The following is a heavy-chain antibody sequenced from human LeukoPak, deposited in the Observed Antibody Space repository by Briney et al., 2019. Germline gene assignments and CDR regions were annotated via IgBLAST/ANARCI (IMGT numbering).Heavy chain of an antibody. CDR3: ARNYGDSLYYFDY. CDR2: IYYSGST. Sequence: SETLSLTCTGSGGSVSSGTYYWSWIRQPPGKGLEWIGYIYYSGSTNYSPSLKSRVTISADTSKNQFSLKLTSVTVADTAVYYCARNYGDSLYYFDYWGQGTLVTVSS. J-gene: IGHJ4*02. V-gene: IGHV4-61*01. CDR1: GGSVSSGTYY. D-gene: IGHD4-17*01.